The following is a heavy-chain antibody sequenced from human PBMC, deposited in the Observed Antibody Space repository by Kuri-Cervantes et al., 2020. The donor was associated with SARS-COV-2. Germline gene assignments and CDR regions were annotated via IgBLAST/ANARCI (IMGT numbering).Heavy chain of an antibody. CDR1: GFTFSNYN. CDR3: ARDLTPERYCSSTSCYTDYDFWSNYLVDY. V-gene: IGHV3-21*01. D-gene: IGHD2-2*02. CDR2: ISSGSTYI. Sequence: GESLKISCAASGFTFSNYNMNWVRQAPGKGLEWVSSISSGSTYIYYAGSVKGRFTISRDNAKNSLSLQLNSLRAEDTAVYYCARDLTPERYCSSTSCYTDYDFWSNYLVDYWGQGTLVTVSS. J-gene: IGHJ4*02.